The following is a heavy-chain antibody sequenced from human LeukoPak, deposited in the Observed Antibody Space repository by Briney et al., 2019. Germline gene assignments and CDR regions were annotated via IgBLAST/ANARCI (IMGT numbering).Heavy chain of an antibody. CDR1: GFTFSSYG. CDR2: IRYDGSNK. CDR3: AKDSSGNYSTELDY. J-gene: IGHJ4*02. V-gene: IGHV3-30*02. D-gene: IGHD1-26*01. Sequence: PGGSLRPSCAASGFTFSSYGMHWVRQAPGKGLEWVAFIRYDGSNKYYADSVKGRFTISRDNSKNTLYLQMNSLRAEDTAVYYCAKDSSGNYSTELDYWGQGTLVTVSS.